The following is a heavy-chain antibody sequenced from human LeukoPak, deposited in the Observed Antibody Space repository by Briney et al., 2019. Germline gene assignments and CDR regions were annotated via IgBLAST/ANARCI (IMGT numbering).Heavy chain of an antibody. CDR1: GYTFTSYD. CDR3: AREVLGVRGVIYY. Sequence: GASVKVSCKASGYTFTSYDINWVRHATGQGLEWMGWMNPNSGNTGYAQKFQGRVTMTRNTSISTAYMELSSLRSEDTAVYYCAREVLGVRGVIYYWGQGTLVTVSS. J-gene: IGHJ4*02. V-gene: IGHV1-8*01. D-gene: IGHD3-10*01. CDR2: MNPNSGNT.